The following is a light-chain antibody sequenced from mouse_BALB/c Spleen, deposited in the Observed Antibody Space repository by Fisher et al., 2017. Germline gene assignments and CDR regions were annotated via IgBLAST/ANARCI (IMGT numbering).Light chain of an antibody. J-gene: IGKJ5*01. CDR1: SSVSY. CDR2: DTS. CDR3: QQWSSYPLT. Sequence: IVLTQTPAIMSASPGEKVTMTCSASSSVSYMHWYQQKPGSSPRLLIYDTSNLASGVPVRFSGSGSGTSYSLTISRMEAEDAATYYCQQWSSYPLTFGAGTKLELK. V-gene: IGKV4-55*01.